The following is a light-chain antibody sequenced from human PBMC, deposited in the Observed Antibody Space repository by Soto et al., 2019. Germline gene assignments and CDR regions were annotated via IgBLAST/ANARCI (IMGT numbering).Light chain of an antibody. V-gene: IGLV1-51*01. J-gene: IGLJ2*01. CDR2: ENN. Sequence: QSVLTQPPSVSAAPGQKVTISCSGSSSNIGSNYVSWYQQLPGTAPKLLIYENNKRPSGIPDRFSGSKSGTSATLGITGLQTGDEADYYCGTWEGRVSAVVFGGGTQLTVL. CDR1: SSNIGSNY. CDR3: GTWEGRVSAVV.